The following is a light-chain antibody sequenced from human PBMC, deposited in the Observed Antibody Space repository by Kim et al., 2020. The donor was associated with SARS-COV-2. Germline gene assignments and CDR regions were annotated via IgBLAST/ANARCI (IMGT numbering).Light chain of an antibody. V-gene: IGLV3-1*01. Sequence: SYELTQPPSVSVSPGQTATITCSGDRLGEKYVCWYQQKPGQSPEVVIYQDTKRPSEIPDRFSGSNSGNTATLTISRTQAMDEADYYCQVWDNTTTVFGGGTQLTVL. CDR1: RLGEKY. CDR3: QVWDNTTTV. J-gene: IGLJ2*01. CDR2: QDT.